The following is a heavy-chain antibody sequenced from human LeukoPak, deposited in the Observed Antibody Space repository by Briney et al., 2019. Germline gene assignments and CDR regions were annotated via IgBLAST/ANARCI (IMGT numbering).Heavy chain of an antibody. Sequence: GESLRPSFSASGFTFSSDGMSWVRQASGKGVEWVSAISGSGGSTYYADSVKGRFTISRDTSKNPLYLQMNSLRAEDTAVYYCAKFPDWGQGTLVTVSS. V-gene: IGHV3-23*01. J-gene: IGHJ4*02. CDR1: GFTFSSDG. CDR3: AKFPD. CDR2: ISGSGGST.